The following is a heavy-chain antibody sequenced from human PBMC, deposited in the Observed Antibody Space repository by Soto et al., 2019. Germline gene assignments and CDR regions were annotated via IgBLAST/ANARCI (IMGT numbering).Heavy chain of an antibody. CDR3: TRDWATPRSSSIAAYYYYYGMDV. V-gene: IGHV3-49*04. Sequence: GGSLRLSCTASGFTFGDYAMSWVRQAPGKGLEWVGFIRSKAYGGTTEYAASVKGRFTISRDDSKSIAYLQMNSLKTEDTAVYYCTRDWATPRSSSIAAYYYYYGMDVWGQGTTVTVSS. D-gene: IGHD6-6*01. CDR1: GFTFGDYA. J-gene: IGHJ6*02. CDR2: IRSKAYGGTT.